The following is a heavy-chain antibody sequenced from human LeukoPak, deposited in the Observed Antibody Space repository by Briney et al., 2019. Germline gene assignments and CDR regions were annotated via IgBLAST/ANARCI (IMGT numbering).Heavy chain of an antibody. CDR3: AKPIDSNPYYSFVN. CDR2: INNAYSA. V-gene: IGHV3-23*01. D-gene: IGHD3-22*01. J-gene: IGHJ4*02. Sequence: GGSLRLSCAASGFMFSHYAMTWVRQAPGKGLEWVSTINNAYSAYYSDSVEGRFTISRDNSRNTLYLQMSSLRAEDTAVYYCAKPIDSNPYYSFVNWGQGTQVTVSS. CDR1: GFMFSHYA.